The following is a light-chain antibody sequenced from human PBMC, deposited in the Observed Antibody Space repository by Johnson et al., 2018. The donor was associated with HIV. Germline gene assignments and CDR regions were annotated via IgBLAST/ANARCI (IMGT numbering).Light chain of an antibody. V-gene: IGLV1-51*02. CDR1: ISNIESYF. J-gene: IGLJ1*01. CDR3: GIWDASLSPLYV. Sequence: QAVLTQPPSVSAAPGQRVNISCSGNISNIESYFVSWYQQLPGAAPTLLIYEDNKRPSGIHDRFSGSKSGATATLAITGLQTGDEADYYCGIWDASLSPLYVFGSGTTITVL. CDR2: EDN.